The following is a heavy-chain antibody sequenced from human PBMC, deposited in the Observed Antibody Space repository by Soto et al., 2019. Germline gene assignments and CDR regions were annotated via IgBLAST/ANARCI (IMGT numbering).Heavy chain of an antibody. D-gene: IGHD6-19*01. J-gene: IGHJ4*02. CDR3: ARESSSGRRDRIDY. V-gene: IGHV3-33*01. Sequence: GGSLRHSCVASGFTFSNHGMHWVRQAPGKGLEWVTVIWYDGTNRFYADSVKGRFTISRDISENTVYLQMDSLRSEDTAVYYCARESSSGRRDRIDYWGQGTLVTVSS. CDR2: IWYDGTNR. CDR1: GFTFSNHG.